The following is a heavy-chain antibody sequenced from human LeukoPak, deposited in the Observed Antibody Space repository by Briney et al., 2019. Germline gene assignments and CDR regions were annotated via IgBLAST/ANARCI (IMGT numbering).Heavy chain of an antibody. CDR3: AKGRYGSGSYYIQFDY. Sequence: PGGSLRLSCAASGFTFSSYVMSWLRQAPEKGLEWVSSVSGSGGSTYHADSVEGRFTISRDNSKNTLYLQMNSLRAEDSAVYYGAKGRYGSGSYYIQFDYWGQGTLVTVSS. V-gene: IGHV3-23*01. CDR2: VSGSGGST. D-gene: IGHD3-10*01. J-gene: IGHJ4*02. CDR1: GFTFSSYV.